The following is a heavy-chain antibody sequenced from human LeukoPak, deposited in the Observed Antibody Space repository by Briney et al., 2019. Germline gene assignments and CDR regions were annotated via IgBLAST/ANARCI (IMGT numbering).Heavy chain of an antibody. CDR2: INTNTGNP. J-gene: IGHJ4*02. CDR1: GYTFTSYA. V-gene: IGHV7-4-1*02. Sequence: RASVKVSCKASGYTFTSYAMNWVRQAPGQGLEWMGWINTNTGNPTYAQGFTGRFVFSLDTSVSTAYLQISSLKAEDTAVYYCARPYYDFWSGYFPQIDWGQGTLVTVSS. D-gene: IGHD3-3*01. CDR3: ARPYYDFWSGYFPQID.